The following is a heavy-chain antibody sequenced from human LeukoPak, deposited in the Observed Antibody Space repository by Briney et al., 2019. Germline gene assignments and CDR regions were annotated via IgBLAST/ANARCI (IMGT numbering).Heavy chain of an antibody. Sequence: GGSLRLSCAASGFTFSNYDMHWVRQPPGKGPEWGAVIWYDGSAKYYVDSVQGRFTIYRNNSKNPLYLQMNRLRAEDTGVYYCARVRGYYFDYWGQGTLVTVSS. CDR3: ARVRGYYFDY. CDR1: GFTFSNYD. J-gene: IGHJ4*02. V-gene: IGHV3-33*01. CDR2: IWYDGSAK.